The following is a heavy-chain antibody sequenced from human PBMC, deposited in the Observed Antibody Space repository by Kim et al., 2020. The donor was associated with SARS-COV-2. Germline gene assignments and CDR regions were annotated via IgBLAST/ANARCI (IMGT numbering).Heavy chain of an antibody. V-gene: IGHV1-18*01. J-gene: IGHJ4*02. CDR3: ARDLGAFLRSSDGFDY. Sequence: ASVQVSCKASGYTFTSYGISWVRQAPGQGLEWMGWISDYNDNTKYAQKFQDRVTMTIDTSTRTVYMELRSLRSDDTAGYSCARDLGAFLRSSDGFDYWGQ. D-gene: IGHD3-3*01. CDR1: GYTFTSYG. CDR2: ISDYNDNT.